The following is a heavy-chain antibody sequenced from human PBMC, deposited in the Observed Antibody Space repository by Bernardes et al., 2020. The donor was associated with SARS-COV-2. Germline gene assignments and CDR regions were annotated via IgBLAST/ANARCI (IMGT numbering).Heavy chain of an antibody. CDR3: ARDYITIFGVNYGMDV. V-gene: IGHV3-30-3*01. Sequence: GGSLRLSCAASGFTFSSYAMHWVRQAPGKGLEWVAVISYDGSNKYYADSVKGRFTISRDNSKNTLYLQMNSLRAEDTAVYYCARDYITIFGVNYGMDVWGQGTTVTVSS. CDR2: ISYDGSNK. J-gene: IGHJ6*02. D-gene: IGHD3-3*01. CDR1: GFTFSSYA.